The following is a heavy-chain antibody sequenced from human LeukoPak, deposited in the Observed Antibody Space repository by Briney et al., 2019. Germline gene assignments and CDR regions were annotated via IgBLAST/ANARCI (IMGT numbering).Heavy chain of an antibody. V-gene: IGHV3-72*01. D-gene: IGHD3-3*02. J-gene: IGHJ4*02. CDR1: VLTFCDYY. CDR3: ARDSALAY. Sequence: GGSLRLSRAASVLTFCDYYMDWVRPAPWKGEEWVCRNRSSCNNYATEYAASVKGKVTISRDNSKSSLYLQLNSLRTEDTAVYFCARDSALAYWGLGTLVTVST. CDR2: NRSSCNNYAT.